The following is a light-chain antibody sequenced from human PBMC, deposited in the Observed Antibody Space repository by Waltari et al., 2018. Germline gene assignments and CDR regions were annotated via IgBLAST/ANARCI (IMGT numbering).Light chain of an antibody. Sequence: SSELTQPPSVSVSPGQTARIPCPGDALPRQFASWYQQKPGQAPVIVIYKDTGRPSESPVRFSGSSSGTTVTLTISGVQAEDEADYYCQSADASGAYKLFGGGTKLTVL. J-gene: IGLJ2*01. CDR2: KDT. CDR1: ALPRQF. V-gene: IGLV3-25*03. CDR3: QSADASGAYKL.